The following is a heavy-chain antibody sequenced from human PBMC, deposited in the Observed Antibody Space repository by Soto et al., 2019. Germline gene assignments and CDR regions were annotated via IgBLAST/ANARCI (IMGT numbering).Heavy chain of an antibody. V-gene: IGHV4-34*01. CDR3: ARGGYDYGGNSDYFDY. Sequence: QVQLQQWGAGLLKPSETLSLTCAVYGGSFSGYYWSWIRQPPGNGLEWIGEINHSGSTNYNPSLKSRVTISVDTSKNQFALKLSSVTAADTAVYYCARGGYDYGGNSDYFDYWGQGTLVTVSS. CDR2: INHSGST. J-gene: IGHJ4*02. CDR1: GGSFSGYY. D-gene: IGHD4-17*01.